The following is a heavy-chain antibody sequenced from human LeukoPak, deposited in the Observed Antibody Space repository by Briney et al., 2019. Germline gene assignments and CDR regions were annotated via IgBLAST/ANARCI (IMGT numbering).Heavy chain of an antibody. J-gene: IGHJ4*02. CDR3: ARRTMDWFGENYFVY. CDR2: IYYSGST. V-gene: IGHV4-59*01. Sequence: SETLSLTCTVSGGSISSYYWSWIRQPPGKGLEWIGYIYYSGSTNYNPSLKNRVTISVETSKNQFSVKLSALTAADAAVYYCARRTMDWFGENYFVYWGEGPLVTVSS. D-gene: IGHD3-10*01. CDR1: GGSISSYY.